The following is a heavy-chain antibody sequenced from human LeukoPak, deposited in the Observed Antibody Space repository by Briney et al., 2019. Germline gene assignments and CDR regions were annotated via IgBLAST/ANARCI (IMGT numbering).Heavy chain of an antibody. CDR3: ARGNSGYDQRGYYYYYMDV. CDR1: GFTFSSYD. J-gene: IGHJ6*03. Sequence: GGSLRLSCAASGFTFSSYDMHWVRQAAGRGLEWVSAIGTAGDTYYPGSVKGRFTISRENAKNSLYLQMNSLRAGDTAVYYCARGNSGYDQRGYYYYYMDVWGKGTTVTISS. D-gene: IGHD5-12*01. V-gene: IGHV3-13*01. CDR2: IGTAGDT.